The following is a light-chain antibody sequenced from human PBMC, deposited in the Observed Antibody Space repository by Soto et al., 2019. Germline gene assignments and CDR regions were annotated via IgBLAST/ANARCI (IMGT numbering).Light chain of an antibody. CDR3: TQAQQTPRT. J-gene: IGKJ4*01. CDR1: QSLLRNNGRNY. CDR2: LGS. Sequence: DIVMTQSPLSLSVSPGEPASISCRSSQSLLRNNGRNYLDWYVQKPGQSPQLLIYLGSTRASGVPDRFSGSGSGADFTLIISRVEVADVGVYFCTQAQQTPRTFGGGTKVEIK. V-gene: IGKV2-28*01.